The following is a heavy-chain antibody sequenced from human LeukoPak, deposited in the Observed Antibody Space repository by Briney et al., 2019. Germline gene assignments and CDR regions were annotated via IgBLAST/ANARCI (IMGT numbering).Heavy chain of an antibody. D-gene: IGHD6-13*01. J-gene: IGHJ6*03. CDR2: IIPIFGAK. V-gene: IGHV1-69*05. Sequence: SVKVSCKASRGDLSRYVISWVRLAPGQGLEWMGGIIPIFGAKNYAQRFQGRVTITTDESTSAVYMELSSLRSEDTAVYYCVRDRIPAAPSYSYFYMDVWGKGTTVTVSS. CDR3: VRDRIPAAPSYSYFYMDV. CDR1: RGDLSRYV.